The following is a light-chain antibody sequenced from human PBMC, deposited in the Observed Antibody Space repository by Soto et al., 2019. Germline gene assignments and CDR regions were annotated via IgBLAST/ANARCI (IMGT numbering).Light chain of an antibody. V-gene: IGKV1-39*01. CDR2: TAS. CDR3: QQSYSTPPWT. CDR1: QNITSY. Sequence: DIQMTQSPSSLSASVGDRVTITCRASQNITSYLNWYQQKPGIPPKLLIYTASSLQSGVPSRFSGSGSGTDFLLSISSLQPEDFGSYYCQQSYSTPPWTFGQGTKVDIK. J-gene: IGKJ1*01.